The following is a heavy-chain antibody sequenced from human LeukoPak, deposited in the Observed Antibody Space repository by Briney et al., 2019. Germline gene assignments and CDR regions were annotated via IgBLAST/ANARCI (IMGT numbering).Heavy chain of an antibody. D-gene: IGHD1-1*01. Sequence: SETLSLTCTVSGGSFSSSSYYWGWIRQPPGKGLEWIGSIYYSGSTYYNPSLKSRVTISVDTSKNQFSLKLSSVAAADTAVYYCARVVPNEYYFDYWGQGTLVTVSS. CDR2: IYYSGST. V-gene: IGHV4-39*01. CDR1: GGSFSSSSYY. CDR3: ARVVPNEYYFDY. J-gene: IGHJ4*02.